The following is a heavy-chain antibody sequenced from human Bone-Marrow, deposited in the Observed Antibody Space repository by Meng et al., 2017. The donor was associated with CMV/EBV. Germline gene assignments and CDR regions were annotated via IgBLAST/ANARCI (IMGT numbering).Heavy chain of an antibody. J-gene: IGHJ6*02. CDR2: ISSSSSYI. V-gene: IGHV3-21*01. Sequence: GGSLRLSCVSSGFKFGYYLMTWVRQAPGKGLEWVSSISSSSSYIYYADSVKGRFTISRDNAKNSLYLQMNSLRAEDTAVYYCARDLGGVDFGVVRGDYYGMDVWGQGTTVTVSS. D-gene: IGHD3-3*01. CDR3: ARDLGGVDFGVVRGDYYGMDV. CDR1: GFKFGYYL.